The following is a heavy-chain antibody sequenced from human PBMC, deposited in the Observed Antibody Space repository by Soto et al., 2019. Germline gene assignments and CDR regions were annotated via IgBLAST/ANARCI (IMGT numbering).Heavy chain of an antibody. D-gene: IGHD6-13*01. CDR2: ISSNGGST. CDR1: GFTFSSYA. Sequence: GGSLRLSCSASGFTFSSYAMHWVRQSPGKGLEYVSAISSNGGSTYYADSVKGRFTISRDNSKNTLYLQMSSLRAEDTAVYYCVKETYSSRWNWFDPWGQGTLVTVSS. V-gene: IGHV3-64D*06. J-gene: IGHJ5*02. CDR3: VKETYSSRWNWFDP.